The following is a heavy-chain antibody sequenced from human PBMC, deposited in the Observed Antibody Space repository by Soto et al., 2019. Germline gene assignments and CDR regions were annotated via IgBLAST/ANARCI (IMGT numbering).Heavy chain of an antibody. J-gene: IGHJ4*02. Sequence: QVQLVQSGAEVKEPGASVKVSCKASGYTFSNYYIHWVRQAPGQGLDWMGVINPSGGSTTYAQKSQGRVTLTRDTSANTAYMELSSPRSEDTAVYYCARATQPGSGSCAYWGQGTLVTVSS. V-gene: IGHV1-46*01. CDR3: ARATQPGSGSCAY. CDR1: GYTFSNYY. D-gene: IGHD1-26*01. CDR2: INPSGGST.